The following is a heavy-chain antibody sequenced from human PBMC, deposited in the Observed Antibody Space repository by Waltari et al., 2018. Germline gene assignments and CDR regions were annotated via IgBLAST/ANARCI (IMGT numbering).Heavy chain of an antibody. D-gene: IGHD6-19*01. CDR3: ASWLRFPGMDV. CDR2: IYHSGRT. Sequence: QVQLQESGPGLVKPSETLSLTCAVSGYSISSGYYWGWIRQPPGKGLEGIGSIYHSGRTSSYPSRKSRVTISVDTSKNQFSLKLSSVTAADTAVYYCASWLRFPGMDVWGQGTTVTVSS. J-gene: IGHJ6*02. V-gene: IGHV4-38-2*01. CDR1: GYSISSGYY.